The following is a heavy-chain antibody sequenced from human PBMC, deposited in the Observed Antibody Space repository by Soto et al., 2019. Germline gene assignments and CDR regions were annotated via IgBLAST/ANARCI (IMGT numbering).Heavy chain of an antibody. CDR1: GVSITSYY. CDR3: ARVPVAVAATEDYYGLDV. V-gene: IGHV4-4*07. D-gene: IGHD2-15*01. Sequence: SETLSLTCSVSGVSITSYYWSWIRQSAGGGLEWMGRINTDGLSTYSPSFKSRLTMSLDTSKNQVSLRLISVSAADTAVYFCARVPVAVAATEDYYGLDVWGQGTTVTVSS. J-gene: IGHJ6*02. CDR2: INTDGLS.